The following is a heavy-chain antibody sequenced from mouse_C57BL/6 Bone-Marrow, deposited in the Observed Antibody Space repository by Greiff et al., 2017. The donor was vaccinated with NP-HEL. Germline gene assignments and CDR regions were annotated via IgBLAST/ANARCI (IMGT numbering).Heavy chain of an antibody. CDR2: IDPENGDT. V-gene: IGHV14-4*01. D-gene: IGHD2-3*01. CDR3: TPDGYFSMDY. CDR1: GFNIKDDY. J-gene: IGHJ4*01. Sequence: EVQLQESGAELVRPGASVKLSCTASGFNIKDDYMHWVKQRPEQGLEWIGWIDPENGDTEYASKFQGKATITADTSSNTAYLQLSSLTSEDTAVYYCTPDGYFSMDYWGQGTSVTVSS.